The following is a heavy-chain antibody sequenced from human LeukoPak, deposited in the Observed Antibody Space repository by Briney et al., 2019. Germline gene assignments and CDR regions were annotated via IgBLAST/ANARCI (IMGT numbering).Heavy chain of an antibody. CDR3: ARGRSYDILTGYWSDY. Sequence: SGTLSLTCAVYGGSFSGYYWSWIRQPPGKGLEWIGDINHSGSTKYNPSLKSRVTISVETSKTQFTLKLSSVSAAATAVYSVARGRSYDILTGYWSDYWGQGTLVTVSS. CDR1: GGSFSGYY. V-gene: IGHV4-34*01. J-gene: IGHJ4*02. D-gene: IGHD3-9*01. CDR2: INHSGST.